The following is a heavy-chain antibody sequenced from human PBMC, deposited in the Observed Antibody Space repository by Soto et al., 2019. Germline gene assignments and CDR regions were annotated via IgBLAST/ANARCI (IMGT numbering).Heavy chain of an antibody. CDR1: GYSFTSYW. V-gene: IGHV5-10-1*01. D-gene: IGHD2-2*01. CDR2: IDTVDSET. CDR3: ARRGMKRTIGDFDW. Sequence: ESLTISCKGPGYSFTSYWISWVRQMPGKGLEWMGRIDTVDSETNYSPPFQGHVTISADKSISNAYLQWSSLKAPDTAMYYWARRGMKRTIGDFDWWGKGIRVIVS. J-gene: IGHJ4*02.